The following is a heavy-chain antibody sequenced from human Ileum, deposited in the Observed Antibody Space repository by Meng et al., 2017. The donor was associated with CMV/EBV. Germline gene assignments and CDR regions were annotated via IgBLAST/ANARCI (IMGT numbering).Heavy chain of an antibody. CDR2: ISHSGST. D-gene: IGHD6-13*01. CDR3: ARHWGSVASAGTIYFDY. J-gene: IGHJ4*02. CDR1: GGSFSNYY. Sequence: SETLSLTCAVYGGSFSNYYWRWIRQPPGRGLEWIGEISHSGSTNYNPSLKSRVTISVDTSKNQFSLRLNSVTAADTAVYYCARHWGSVASAGTIYFDYWGQGTLVTVSS. V-gene: IGHV4-34*01.